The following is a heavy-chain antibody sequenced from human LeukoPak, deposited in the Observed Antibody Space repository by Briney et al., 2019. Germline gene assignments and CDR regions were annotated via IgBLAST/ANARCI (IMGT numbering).Heavy chain of an antibody. D-gene: IGHD2-2*03. CDR3: ATGLFGYCSSTSCYP. CDR2: INHSGST. V-gene: IGHV4-34*01. Sequence: PSETLSLTCAVYGGSFSGYYWSWIRQPPGKGLEWIGEINHSGSTNYNPSLKSRVTISVDTSKNQFSLKLSSVTAADTAVYYCATGLFGYCSSTSCYPWGQGTLATVSS. J-gene: IGHJ5*02. CDR1: GGSFSGYY.